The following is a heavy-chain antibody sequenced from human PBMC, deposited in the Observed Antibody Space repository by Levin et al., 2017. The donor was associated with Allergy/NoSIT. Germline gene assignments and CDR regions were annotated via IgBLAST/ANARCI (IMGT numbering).Heavy chain of an antibody. D-gene: IGHD1-26*01. V-gene: IGHV7-4-1*02. Sequence: GESLKISCKASGYTFNNHAMSWVRQAPGQGLEWMGWINTNTGNPTYAQGFTGRFVFSLDTSVSTAYLQISSLKPEDTAVYYCARDGKLGAHFDYWGQGTLVTVSS. CDR1: GYTFNNHA. CDR3: ARDGKLGAHFDY. J-gene: IGHJ4*02. CDR2: INTNTGNP.